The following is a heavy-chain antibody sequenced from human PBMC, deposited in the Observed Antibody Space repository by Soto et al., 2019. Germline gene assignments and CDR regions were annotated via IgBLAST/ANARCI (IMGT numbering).Heavy chain of an antibody. J-gene: IGHJ6*02. Sequence: GGSLRLSCAASGFTFSSYAMSWVRQAPGKGLEWVSAISGSGGSTYYADSVKGRFTISRDNSKNTLYLQMNSLRAEDTAVYYCAKVERSSGWRGDYYYYGMAVWGQGTTVTVAS. CDR3: AKVERSSGWRGDYYYYGMAV. CDR1: GFTFSSYA. D-gene: IGHD6-19*01. CDR2: ISGSGGST. V-gene: IGHV3-23*01.